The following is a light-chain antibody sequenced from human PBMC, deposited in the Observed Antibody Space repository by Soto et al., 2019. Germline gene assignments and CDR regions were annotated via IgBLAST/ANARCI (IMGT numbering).Light chain of an antibody. J-gene: IGKJ2*01. CDR1: QSISSSY. CDR3: QQYASSPYT. V-gene: IGKV3-20*01. Sequence: LTQSPSFLSASVGDRVTITCRASQSISSSYLAWYQQKPGQAPRLLIYGASRRATGIPDRFSGRESGTDFTLTITTLEPEDSAVYFCQQYASSPYTFGQGTKVDIK. CDR2: GAS.